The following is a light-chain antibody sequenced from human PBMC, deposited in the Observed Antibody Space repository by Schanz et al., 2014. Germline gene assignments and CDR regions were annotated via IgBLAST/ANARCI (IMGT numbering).Light chain of an antibody. CDR2: SAS. Sequence: DIQMTQSPPSLSASVGDRVTITCRASQTISRYLHWYQQKPGKPPKLLIYSASSLQSGVPSRFSGSGSGTDFTLTITSLQPEDFAAYYCQQSYREPFTFGQGTKLEIK. CDR3: QQSYREPFT. V-gene: IGKV1-39*01. J-gene: IGKJ2*01. CDR1: QTISRY.